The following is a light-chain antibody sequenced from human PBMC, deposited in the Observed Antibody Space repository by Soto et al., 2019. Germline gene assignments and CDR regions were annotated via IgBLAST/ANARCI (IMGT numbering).Light chain of an antibody. CDR1: QGIGNY. Sequence: DIQMTQSPSSLSASLGDRVTITCRASQGIGNYLAWYQLQPGKVPKLLIYAASTLQSGVPSRFSGSGSGTDFPLTISSLQPEDVATYFCQKYNRAPRTFGQGTKVEI. CDR2: AAS. CDR3: QKYNRAPRT. V-gene: IGKV1-27*01. J-gene: IGKJ1*01.